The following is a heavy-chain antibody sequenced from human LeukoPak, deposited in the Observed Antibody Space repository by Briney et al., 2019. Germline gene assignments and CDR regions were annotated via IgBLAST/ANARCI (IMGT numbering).Heavy chain of an antibody. CDR1: GYTLTELS. CDR3: AKFAMIVVVTHFDY. D-gene: IGHD3-22*01. J-gene: IGHJ4*02. V-gene: IGHV1-24*01. CDR2: FDPEDGET. Sequence: ASVKVSCKVSGYTLTELSMHWVRRAPGKGLEWMGGFDPEDGETIYAQKFQGRVTMTEDTSTDTAYMELSSLRSEDTAVYYCAKFAMIVVVTHFDYWGQGTLVTVSS.